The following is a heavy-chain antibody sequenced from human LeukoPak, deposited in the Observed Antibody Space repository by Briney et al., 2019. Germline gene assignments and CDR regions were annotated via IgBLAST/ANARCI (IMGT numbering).Heavy chain of an antibody. J-gene: IGHJ4*02. D-gene: IGHD4-17*01. CDR1: GFTVSSNY. V-gene: IGHV3-53*04. CDR3: ARGDDYGDMDY. Sequence: GGSLRLSCAASGFTVSSNYMSWVRQAPGKGLEWVSVTYSGGSTYYADSVKGRFTISRHNSKNTLYLQMNSLRAEDTAVYYCARGDDYGDMDYWGQGTLVTVSS. CDR2: TYSGGST.